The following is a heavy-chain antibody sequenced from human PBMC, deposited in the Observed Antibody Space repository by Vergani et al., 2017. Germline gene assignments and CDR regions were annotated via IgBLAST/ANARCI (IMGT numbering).Heavy chain of an antibody. CDR1: GGTFSSYA. J-gene: IGHJ4*02. CDR3: ASRYCSSTSCYKAYDY. V-gene: IGHV1-69*01. Sequence: QVQLVQSGAEVKKPGSSVKVSCKASGGTFSSYAISWVRQAPGQGLEWMGGIIPIFGTANYAQKCQGRVTITADESTSTAYMELSSLRSEDTAVYYCASRYCSSTSCYKAYDYWGQGTLVTVSS. CDR2: IIPIFGTA. D-gene: IGHD2-2*01.